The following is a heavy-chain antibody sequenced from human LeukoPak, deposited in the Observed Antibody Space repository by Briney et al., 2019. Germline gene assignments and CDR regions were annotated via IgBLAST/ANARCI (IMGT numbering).Heavy chain of an antibody. J-gene: IGHJ4*02. CDR1: GFTFSSYG. V-gene: IGHV3-33*01. CDR3: ARGGMIVVVIDY. D-gene: IGHD3-22*01. CDR2: IWYDGSNK. Sequence: GGSLRLSCAASGFTFSSYGMHWVRQAPGKGLEWVAVIWYDGSNKYYADSVKGRFTISRDNSKNTLYLQMNSLRAEDTAVYYCARGGMIVVVIDYWGQGTLVTVSP.